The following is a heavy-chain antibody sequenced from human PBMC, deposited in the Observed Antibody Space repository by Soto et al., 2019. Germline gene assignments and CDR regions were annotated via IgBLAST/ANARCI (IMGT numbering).Heavy chain of an antibody. Sequence: GGSLRLSCAASGFTFSSYGMHWVRQAPGKGLEWVAVISYDSSEIFYADSVKGRFTISRDNPENTLFLHMNSPRADDTAVYYCAIARVADSSLDHWGQGILVTVSS. V-gene: IGHV3-30*03. D-gene: IGHD3-3*01. CDR2: ISYDSSEI. CDR3: AIARVADSSLDH. CDR1: GFTFSSYG. J-gene: IGHJ4*01.